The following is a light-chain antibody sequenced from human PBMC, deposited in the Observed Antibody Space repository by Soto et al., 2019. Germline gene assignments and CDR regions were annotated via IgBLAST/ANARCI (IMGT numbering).Light chain of an antibody. V-gene: IGKV1-39*01. J-gene: IGKJ2*01. CDR2: AAS. CDR1: QTISTY. Sequence: DIQMTQSPSSLSASVGDRVTITCRASQTISTYLNWYQQKPGKAPKLLIYAASSLQSGVPSRFSGSGSGTDFTLTISSLQPEDFATYYCQQSLSIPYTFGQGPKLEIK. CDR3: QQSLSIPYT.